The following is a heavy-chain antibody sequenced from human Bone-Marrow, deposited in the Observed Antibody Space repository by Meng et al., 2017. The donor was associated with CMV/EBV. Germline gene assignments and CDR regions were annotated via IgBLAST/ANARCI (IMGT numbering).Heavy chain of an antibody. J-gene: IGHJ4*02. V-gene: IGHV4-38-2*02. CDR3: ASISPYYGHPED. Sequence: GSLRLSCTVSGYSISSGYYWSWVRQPPGRGLEWIATTYHYGSIYYNPSLASRVTISVDTSKNQFSLKLSSVTAADTAVYYCASISPYYGHPEDWGQGTLVTVSS. D-gene: IGHD1-26*01. CDR2: TYHYGSI. CDR1: GYSISSGYY.